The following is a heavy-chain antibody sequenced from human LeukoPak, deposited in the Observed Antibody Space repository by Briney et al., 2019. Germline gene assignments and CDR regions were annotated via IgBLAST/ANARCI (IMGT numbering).Heavy chain of an antibody. CDR3: AKDMKVAAGPFEY. J-gene: IGHJ4*02. CDR2: ISGSGGTT. D-gene: IGHD3-22*01. Sequence: GGSLRLSCAASGFTFSSDAMSWGRQAPGKGLEWVSAISGSGGTTYYADSVKGRFTLSRDRSKNTLYLQMNSLRAEDTAVYYCAKDMKVAAGPFEYWGQGTLVIVSS. CDR1: GFTFSSDA. V-gene: IGHV3-23*01.